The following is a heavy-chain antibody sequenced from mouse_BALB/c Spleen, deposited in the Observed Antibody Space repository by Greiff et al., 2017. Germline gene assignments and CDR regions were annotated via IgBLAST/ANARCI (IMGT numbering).Heavy chain of an antibody. CDR1: GYTFTSYW. D-gene: IGHD2-10*01. V-gene: IGHV1-7*01. CDR3: ASSYYQTLAWFAY. CDR2: ISPSTGYT. J-gene: IGHJ3*01. Sequence: VKLMESGAELAKPGASVKMSCKASGYTFTSYWMSWVKQRPGQGLEWIGYISPSTGYTEYNQKIKDKVTLTADKSASTAYMQLSSLTSEDSAVYYYASSYYQTLAWFAYWGQGTLVTVSA.